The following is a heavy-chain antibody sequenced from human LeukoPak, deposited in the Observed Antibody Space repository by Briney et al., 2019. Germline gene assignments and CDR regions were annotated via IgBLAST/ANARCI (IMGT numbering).Heavy chain of an antibody. Sequence: ASVKVSCKASGYTFVAYFMHWVRQAPGQGLEWMGWINPNNGDTDSAQKFKGRVTMTRDTSISTAYMELSRLRSDDTAVYYCARDPEAVPAYYFDYWGQGTLVTVSS. CDR1: GYTFVAYF. J-gene: IGHJ4*02. CDR2: INPNNGDT. V-gene: IGHV1-2*02. D-gene: IGHD2-2*01. CDR3: ARDPEAVPAYYFDY.